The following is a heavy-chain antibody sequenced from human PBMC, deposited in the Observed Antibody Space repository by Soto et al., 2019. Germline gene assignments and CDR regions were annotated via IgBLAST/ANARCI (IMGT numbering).Heavy chain of an antibody. CDR1: GFTFSSYA. CDR3: AKDTTYYDFWSGYENWFDP. CDR2: ISGSGGST. V-gene: IGHV3-23*01. D-gene: IGHD3-3*01. J-gene: IGHJ5*02. Sequence: EVQLLESGGGLVQPGGSLRLSCAASGFTFSSYAMSWVRQAPGKGLEWVSAISGSGGSTYYADSVKGRFTISRDNSKHPLYLQMNSLRAEDTAVYYCAKDTTYYDFWSGYENWFDPWGQGNLATVSS.